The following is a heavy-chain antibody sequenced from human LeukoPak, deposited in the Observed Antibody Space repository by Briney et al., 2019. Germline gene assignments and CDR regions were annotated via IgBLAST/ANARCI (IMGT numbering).Heavy chain of an antibody. J-gene: IGHJ5*02. D-gene: IGHD3-22*01. V-gene: IGHV4-4*07. CDR3: ARSDYYDSSGYPTHLNWFDP. CDR2: IYITGST. CDR1: GGSMSSYY. Sequence: SETLSLTCTVSGGSMSSYYWSWIRPPAGKGLEWIGRIYITGSTNYNPSLKSRVTLSVDTSKNQFSLKLSSVTAADTAVYYCARSDYYDSSGYPTHLNWFDPWGQGTLVTVSS.